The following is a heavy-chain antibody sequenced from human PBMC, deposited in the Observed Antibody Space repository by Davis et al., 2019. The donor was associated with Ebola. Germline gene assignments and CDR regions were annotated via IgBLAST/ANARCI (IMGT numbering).Heavy chain of an antibody. D-gene: IGHD6-19*01. CDR1: GFTVSYDY. J-gene: IGHJ4*02. V-gene: IGHV3-66*01. CDR3: ARVKVVGDSSGWRPFDY. Sequence: GESLKISCAASGFTVSYDYMSWVRQAPGRGLEWVSIIYSDGITYYADSVKGRFTISRDNSKNTLFLQMNNLRAEDTAVYYCARVKVVGDSSGWRPFDYWGQGTLVTVSS. CDR2: IYSDGIT.